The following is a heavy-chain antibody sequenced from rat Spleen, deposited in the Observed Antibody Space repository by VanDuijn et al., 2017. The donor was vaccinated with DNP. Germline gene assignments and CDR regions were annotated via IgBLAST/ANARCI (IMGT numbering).Heavy chain of an antibody. CDR2: INKDSSTI. CDR1: GFNFNDYW. V-gene: IGHV4-2*01. D-gene: IGHD1-11*01. J-gene: IGHJ2*01. CDR3: AKGPNYGGWSDYFDY. Sequence: EVKLVESGGGLVQPGSSLKLSCAASGFNFNDYWMGWVRQAPGKGLEWIGQINKDSSTINYNPSLKEKITISRDNAQNTLYLQMSELGSEDTAIYYCAKGPNYGGWSDYFDYWGQGVMVTVSS.